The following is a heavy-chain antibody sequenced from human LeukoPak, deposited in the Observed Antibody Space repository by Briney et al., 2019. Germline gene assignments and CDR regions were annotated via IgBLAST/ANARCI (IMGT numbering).Heavy chain of an antibody. J-gene: IGHJ4*02. CDR2: IYYSGST. CDR3: AREGGLLSRLSFDY. CDR1: GGSISSGGYY. Sequence: PSETLSLTCTVSGGSISSGGYYWSWIRQHPGKGLEWIGYIYYSGSTYYNPSLKSRVTISVDTSKNQFSLKLSSVTAADTAVYYCAREGGLLSRLSFDYWGQGTLVTVSS. V-gene: IGHV4-31*03. D-gene: IGHD2-15*01.